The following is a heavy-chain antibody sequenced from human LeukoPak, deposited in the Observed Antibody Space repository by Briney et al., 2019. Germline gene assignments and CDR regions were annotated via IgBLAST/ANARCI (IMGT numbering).Heavy chain of an antibody. V-gene: IGHV3-21*06. CDR3: AKSNGYGLVDI. CDR1: GFTFSSST. Sequence: GGSLRLSCAASGFTFSSSTMNWVRQAPGKGLEWVSSISGGSIYIYYADSVKGRFTSSRDNGKNSLYLQMNSLRAEDTAVYYCAKSNGYGLVDIWGQGTMVTVSS. J-gene: IGHJ3*02. CDR2: ISGGSIYI. D-gene: IGHD3-10*01.